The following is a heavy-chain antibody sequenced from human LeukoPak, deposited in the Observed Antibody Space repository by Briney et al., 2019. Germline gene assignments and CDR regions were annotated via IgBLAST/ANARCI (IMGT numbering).Heavy chain of an antibody. CDR3: ARDGVDYDDAFDI. CDR1: GFTFSSYG. D-gene: IGHD4-17*01. V-gene: IGHV3-33*01. Sequence: GGSLRLSCAASGFTFSSYGMHWVRQAPGKGLEWVAVIWYDGSNKHYADSVKGRFTISRDNSKNTLYLQMNSLRAEDTAVYYCARDGVDYDDAFDIWGQGTMVTVSS. J-gene: IGHJ3*02. CDR2: IWYDGSNK.